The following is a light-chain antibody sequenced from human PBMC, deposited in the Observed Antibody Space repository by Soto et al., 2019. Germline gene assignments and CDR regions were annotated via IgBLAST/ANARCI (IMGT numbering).Light chain of an antibody. Sequence: QSVLTQPASVSGSPGQSITISCTGSGRDIGAYDYVSWYQQHPGKAPKLLIYEGSKRPSGVSNRFSGSKSGNTASLTISGLQAEDEADYYCCSYAGSSTYVFGTGTKVTVL. CDR2: EGS. CDR1: GRDIGAYDY. J-gene: IGLJ1*01. CDR3: CSYAGSSTYV. V-gene: IGLV2-23*01.